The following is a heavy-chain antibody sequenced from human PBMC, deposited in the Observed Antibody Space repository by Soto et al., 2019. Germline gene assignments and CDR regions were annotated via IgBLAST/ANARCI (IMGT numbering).Heavy chain of an antibody. V-gene: IGHV4-30-2*01. J-gene: IGHJ4*02. CDR2: IYHSGST. D-gene: IGHD2-15*01. CDR1: GGSISSGGYS. Sequence: SETLSLTCAVSGGSISSGGYSWSWIRQPPGKGLEWIGYIYHSGSTYYNPSLKSRVTISVDRSKNQFSLKLSSVTAADTAVYYCASGYCSGGSCYSAYFDYWGQGTQVTVSS. CDR3: ASGYCSGGSCYSAYFDY.